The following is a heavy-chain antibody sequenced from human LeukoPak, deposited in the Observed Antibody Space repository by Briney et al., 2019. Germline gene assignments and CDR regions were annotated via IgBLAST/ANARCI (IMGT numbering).Heavy chain of an antibody. D-gene: IGHD4-17*01. CDR1: GGSISSYY. J-gene: IGHJ4*02. V-gene: IGHV4-59*12. CDR2: IYYSGST. Sequence: SETLSLTCTVSGGSISSYYWSWIRQPPGKGLEWIGYIYYSGSTNYNPSLKSRVTISVDTSKNQFSLKLSSVTAADTAVYYCARDKYGDVYYFDYWGQGTLVTVSS. CDR3: ARDKYGDVYYFDY.